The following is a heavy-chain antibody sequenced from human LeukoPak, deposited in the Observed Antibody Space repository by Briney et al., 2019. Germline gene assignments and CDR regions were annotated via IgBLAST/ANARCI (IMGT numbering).Heavy chain of an antibody. D-gene: IGHD3-22*01. J-gene: IGHJ3*02. Sequence: ASVKVSCKASGYTFTSYGISWVRQAPGQGLEWMGWISAYNGNTNYAQKLQGRVTMTTDTSTSTAYMELRSLRSDDTAVYYCARARDYYYDSSGRDAFDIWGQGTMVTVSS. CDR2: ISAYNGNT. CDR1: GYTFTSYG. V-gene: IGHV1-18*01. CDR3: ARARDYYYDSSGRDAFDI.